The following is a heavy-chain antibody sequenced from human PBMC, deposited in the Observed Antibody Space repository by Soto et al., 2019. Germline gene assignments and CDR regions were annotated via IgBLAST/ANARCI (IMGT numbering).Heavy chain of an antibody. CDR1: GFTFSSYG. CDR3: ARDDPDYGDYQTRLYYYYGMDV. Sequence: GGSLRLSCAASGFTFSSYGMHWVRQAPGKGLEWVAVISYDGSNKYYADSVKGRSTISRDNSKNTLYLQMNSLRAEDTAVYYCARDDPDYGDYQTRLYYYYGMDVWGQGTTVTVSS. CDR2: ISYDGSNK. J-gene: IGHJ6*02. V-gene: IGHV3-30*03. D-gene: IGHD4-17*01.